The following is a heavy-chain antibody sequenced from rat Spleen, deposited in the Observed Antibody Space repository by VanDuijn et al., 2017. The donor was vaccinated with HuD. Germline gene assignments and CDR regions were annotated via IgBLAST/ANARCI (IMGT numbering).Heavy chain of an antibody. Sequence: EVQLVESGGGLVQPGRSMKLSCAASGFTFSSFPMAWVRQAPTRGLEWVATISYDGGRIFYRDSVKGRFTISRDNAKSSLYLQMDGLRSEDTATYFCARPEGSEIYDWFAYWGQGTLVTVSS. CDR1: GFTFSSFP. V-gene: IGHV5-46*01. CDR2: ISYDGGRI. D-gene: IGHD1-2*01. CDR3: ARPEGSEIYDWFAY. J-gene: IGHJ3*01.